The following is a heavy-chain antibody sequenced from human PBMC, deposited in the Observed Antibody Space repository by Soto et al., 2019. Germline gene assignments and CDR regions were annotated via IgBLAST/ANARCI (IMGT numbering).Heavy chain of an antibody. CDR1: GFTFSSYA. D-gene: IGHD3-16*01. V-gene: IGHV3-23*01. J-gene: IGHJ4*02. CDR3: ARGTFGLPLNY. Sequence: EVQLLESGGGLVQPGGSLRLSCAASGFTFSSYAMSWVRQAPGRGLEWVSAISGSGGSTYYADSVKGRFTISRDNSKNTLYLQMNSLRAEDTAVYYCARGTFGLPLNYWGQGTLVTVSS. CDR2: ISGSGGST.